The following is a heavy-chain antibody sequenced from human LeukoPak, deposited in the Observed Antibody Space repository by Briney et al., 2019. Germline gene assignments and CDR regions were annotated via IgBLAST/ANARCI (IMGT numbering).Heavy chain of an antibody. CDR3: ARDTGTGGQVVCDN. CDR2: ISHSGTT. V-gene: IGHV4-38-2*02. CDR1: RYSISSGYY. D-gene: IGHD2-8*02. Sequence: SETLSLTXSVSRYSISSGYYWGWIRQSPGKGLEWIGSISHSGTTYYNPSLRSRVTISVDTSKNQFSLKLSSATAADTAVYYCARDTGTGGQVVCDNWGPGTLVTVSS. J-gene: IGHJ4*02.